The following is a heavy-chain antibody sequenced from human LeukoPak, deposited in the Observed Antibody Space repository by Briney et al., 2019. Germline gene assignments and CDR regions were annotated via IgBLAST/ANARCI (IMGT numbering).Heavy chain of an antibody. V-gene: IGHV4-61*08. D-gene: IGHD6-19*01. CDR1: GGSTSNGVSY. CDR2: IYNGGTP. Sequence: PSETLSLTCTVSGGSTSNGVSYWSWIRQHPGKGLEWIGRIYNGGTPDYNPSLKSRVTMSLDTSNNQFSLKVTSVTAADTAVYYCAREEGAVPGTGYYHDCWGQGTLVTVSS. CDR3: AREEGAVPGTGYYHDC. J-gene: IGHJ4*02.